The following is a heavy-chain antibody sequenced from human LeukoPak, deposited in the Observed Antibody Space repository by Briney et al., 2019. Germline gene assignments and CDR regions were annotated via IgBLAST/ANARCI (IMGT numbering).Heavy chain of an antibody. D-gene: IGHD1-1*01. J-gene: IGHJ4*02. Sequence: GGSLRLSCAASGFGFGTYWMTWGRQAPGKGLEWVANVNPDGRDKYYVDSVMGRFTISRDNAKNSLYLQMNSLSVEDTAVYYCARHWNWAFDYWGQGTLVTVSS. CDR3: ARHWNWAFDY. CDR1: GFGFGTYW. V-gene: IGHV3-7*01. CDR2: VNPDGRDK.